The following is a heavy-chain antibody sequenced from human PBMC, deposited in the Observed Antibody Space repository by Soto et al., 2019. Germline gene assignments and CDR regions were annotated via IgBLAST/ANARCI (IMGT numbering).Heavy chain of an antibody. CDR3: ARERVWLAFDY. Sequence: EVQLVESGGGLVQPGGSLRLSCAASGFTFSSYEMNWVRQAPGKGLEWVSYISSSGSTIYYADSVKGRFTISRDNAKNSLYLQMNGLRAEETAVDYCARERVWLAFDYWGQGTLVTVSS. J-gene: IGHJ4*02. V-gene: IGHV3-48*03. CDR1: GFTFSSYE. D-gene: IGHD6-19*01. CDR2: ISSSGSTI.